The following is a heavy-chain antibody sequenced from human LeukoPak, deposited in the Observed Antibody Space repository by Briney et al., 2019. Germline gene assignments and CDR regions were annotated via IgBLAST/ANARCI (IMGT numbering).Heavy chain of an antibody. CDR2: IYTSGST. D-gene: IGHD3-3*01. CDR1: GGSISSYY. Sequence: SETLSLTCTVSGGSISSYYWSWIRQPAGKGLEWIGRIYTSGSTNYNPSLKSRVTMSVDTSKNQFPLKLSSVTAADTAVYYCAGITIFGVVGRFDPWGQGTLVTVSS. V-gene: IGHV4-4*07. J-gene: IGHJ5*02. CDR3: AGITIFGVVGRFDP.